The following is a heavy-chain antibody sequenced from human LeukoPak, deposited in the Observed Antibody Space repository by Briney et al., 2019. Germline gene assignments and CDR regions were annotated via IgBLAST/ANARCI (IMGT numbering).Heavy chain of an antibody. D-gene: IGHD1-26*01. CDR3: ATADSGSYPIDY. Sequence: ASVKVSCKASGYTFISYGISWVRQAPGQGLEWMGWISAYNGNTNYAQKLQGRVTMTEDTSTDTAYMELSSLRSEDTAVYYCATADSGSYPIDYWGQGTLVTVSS. CDR2: ISAYNGNT. V-gene: IGHV1-18*01. CDR1: GYTFISYG. J-gene: IGHJ4*02.